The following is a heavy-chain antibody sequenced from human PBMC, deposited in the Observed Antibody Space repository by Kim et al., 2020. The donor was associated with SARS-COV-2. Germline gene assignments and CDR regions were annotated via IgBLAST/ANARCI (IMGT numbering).Heavy chain of an antibody. J-gene: IGHJ6*02. Sequence: SQTLSLTCAISGDSVSSNSAAWNWIRQSPSRGLEWLGRTYYRSKWYNDYAVSVKSRITINPDTSKNQFSLQLNSVTPEDTAVYYCARDPTAGYDFSRWVGGMDVWGQGTTVTVSS. CDR3: ARDPTAGYDFSRWVGGMDV. CDR1: GDSVSSNSAA. CDR2: TYYRSKWYN. D-gene: IGHD3-3*01. V-gene: IGHV6-1*01.